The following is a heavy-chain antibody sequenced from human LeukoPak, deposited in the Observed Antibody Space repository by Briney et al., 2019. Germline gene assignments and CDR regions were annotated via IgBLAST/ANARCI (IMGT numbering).Heavy chain of an antibody. CDR2: INHSGST. CDR1: GGSFSGYY. CDR3: ARGDYGDYEDAFDI. V-gene: IGHV4-34*01. J-gene: IGHJ3*02. D-gene: IGHD4-17*01. Sequence: SETLSLTCAVYGGSFSGYYWSWIREPPGRGLEWIGEINHSGSTNYNPSLKSRVTISVDTSKNQFSLKLSSVTAADTAVYYCARGDYGDYEDAFDIWGQGTMVTVSS.